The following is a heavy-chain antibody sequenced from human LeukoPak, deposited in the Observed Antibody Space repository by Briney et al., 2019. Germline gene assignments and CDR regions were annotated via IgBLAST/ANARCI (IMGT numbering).Heavy chain of an antibody. Sequence: GRSLRLSCAASGFTFRSYGMHWVRQAPGKGLQWVAVIWYDGSNKYYVDSVKGRFTISRDNSKNTLSLQMNSLRAEDTAVYYCAMSGIIDYWGQGTLVTVSS. J-gene: IGHJ4*02. CDR1: GFTFRSYG. CDR3: AMSGIIDY. D-gene: IGHD3-16*01. V-gene: IGHV3-33*01. CDR2: IWYDGSNK.